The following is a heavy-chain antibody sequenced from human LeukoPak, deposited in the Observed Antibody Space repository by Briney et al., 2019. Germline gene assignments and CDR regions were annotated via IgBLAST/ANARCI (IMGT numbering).Heavy chain of an antibody. J-gene: IGHJ5*02. D-gene: IGHD6-6*01. Sequence: ASVKVSCKASGGTFSSYAISWVRQAPGQGLEWMGRINPILGIANYAQKFQGRVTITADKSTSTAYMELSSLRSEDTAVYYCARGSSSSPYNWFDPWGQGTLVTVSS. CDR2: INPILGIA. V-gene: IGHV1-69*04. CDR3: ARGSSSSPYNWFDP. CDR1: GGTFSSYA.